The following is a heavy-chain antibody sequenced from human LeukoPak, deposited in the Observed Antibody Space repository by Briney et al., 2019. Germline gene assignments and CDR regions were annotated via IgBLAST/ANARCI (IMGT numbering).Heavy chain of an antibody. CDR2: INTNTGNP. CDR3: ARVGRYQQSVRDAFDI. J-gene: IGHJ3*02. D-gene: IGHD3-9*01. Sequence: ASVKVSCKASGYTFTSYAMNWVRQAPGQGLEWMGWINTNTGNPTYAQGFTGRFVFSLDTSVSTAYLQISSLKAEDTAVYYCARVGRYQQSVRDAFDIWGQGTMVTVSS. CDR1: GYTFTSYA. V-gene: IGHV7-4-1*02.